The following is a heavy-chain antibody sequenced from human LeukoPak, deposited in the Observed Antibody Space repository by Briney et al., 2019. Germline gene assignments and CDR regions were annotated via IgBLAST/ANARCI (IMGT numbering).Heavy chain of an antibody. Sequence: GRSLTLSCAASEFTFTTYGMHWVRQAPGKGLEWVAFIYYDGSNIYYADYVKGRFTISRDISKNTLYLQMDSLRAEDTAIYYCARDWKTNSFDYWGQGTLVTVSS. CDR2: IYYDGSNI. V-gene: IGHV3-33*01. CDR1: EFTFTTYG. J-gene: IGHJ4*02. D-gene: IGHD1-1*01. CDR3: ARDWKTNSFDY.